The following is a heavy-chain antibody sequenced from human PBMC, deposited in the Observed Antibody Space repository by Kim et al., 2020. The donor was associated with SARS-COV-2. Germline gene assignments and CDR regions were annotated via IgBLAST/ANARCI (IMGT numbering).Heavy chain of an antibody. V-gene: IGHV1-2*02. CDR2: INPNSGGT. CDR3: AREGGGYDILTGYYYAYYFDY. CDR1: GYTFTGYY. D-gene: IGHD3-9*01. Sequence: VKVSCKASGYTFTGYYMHWVRQAPGQGLEWMGWINPNSGGTNYAQKFQGRVTMTRDTSISTAYMELSRLRSDDTAVYYCAREGGGYDILTGYYYAYYFDYWGQGTLVTVSS. J-gene: IGHJ4*02.